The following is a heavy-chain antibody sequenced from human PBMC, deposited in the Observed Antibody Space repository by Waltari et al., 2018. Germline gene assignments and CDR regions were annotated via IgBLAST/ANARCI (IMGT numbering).Heavy chain of an antibody. CDR2: IIPIFGTA. Sequence: QVQLVQSGAEVKQPGSSVKVSCKASGGTFTSYAISWVRPAPGQGLEWMGGIIPIFGTANSAQKFQGRVTITADESTSTAYMELSSLRSEDTAVYYCARDQGGGNWFDPWGQGTLVTVSS. CDR1: GGTFTSYA. J-gene: IGHJ5*02. D-gene: IGHD3-16*01. CDR3: ARDQGGGNWFDP. V-gene: IGHV1-69*12.